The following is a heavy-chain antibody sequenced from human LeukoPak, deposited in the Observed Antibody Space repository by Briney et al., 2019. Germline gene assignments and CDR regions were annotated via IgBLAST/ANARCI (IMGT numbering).Heavy chain of an antibody. V-gene: IGHV1-2*02. CDR1: GGTFSSYA. D-gene: IGHD3-3*01. CDR2: INPNSGGT. J-gene: IGHJ4*02. Sequence: ASVKVSCKASGGTFSSYAISWVRQAPGQGLEWMGWINPNSGGTNYAQKFQGRVTMTRDTSISTAYMELSRLRSDDTAVYYCARDRDYDFWSGSLHYWGQGTLVTVSS. CDR3: ARDRDYDFWSGSLHY.